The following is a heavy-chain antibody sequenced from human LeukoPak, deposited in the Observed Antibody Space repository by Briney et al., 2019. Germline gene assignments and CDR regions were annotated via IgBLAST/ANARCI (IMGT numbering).Heavy chain of an antibody. Sequence: SETLSLTCAVYGGSFSGCYWSWIRQPPGKGLEWIGEINHSGSTNYNPSLKSRVTISVDTSKNQFSLKLSSVTAADTAVYYCARSPYDFWSGYADGDNWFDPWGQGTLVTVSS. CDR3: ARSPYDFWSGYADGDNWFDP. D-gene: IGHD3-3*01. CDR1: GGSFSGCY. CDR2: INHSGST. J-gene: IGHJ5*02. V-gene: IGHV4-34*01.